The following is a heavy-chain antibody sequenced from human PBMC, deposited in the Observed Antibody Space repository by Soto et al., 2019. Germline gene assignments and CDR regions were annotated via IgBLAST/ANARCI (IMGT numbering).Heavy chain of an antibody. CDR1: GGSISSSSYY. Sequence: PSETLSLTCTVSGGSISSSSYYWGWIRQPPGKGLEWIGSIYYSGSTYYNPSLKSRVTISVDTSKNQFSLKLSSVTAADTAVYYCAKGHYDCWSGAQDYFDYWGQGTLVTVSS. CDR3: AKGHYDCWSGAQDYFDY. V-gene: IGHV4-39*01. J-gene: IGHJ4*02. D-gene: IGHD3-3*01. CDR2: IYYSGST.